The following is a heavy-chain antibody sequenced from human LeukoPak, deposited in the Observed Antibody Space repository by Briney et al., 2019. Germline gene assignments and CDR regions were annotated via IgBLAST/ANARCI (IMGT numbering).Heavy chain of an antibody. V-gene: IGHV1-69*04. J-gene: IGHJ4*02. CDR2: IIPILGIA. CDR3: ARDSRLGYCSSTSCYVDY. Sequence: SVKVSCKASGGTFSSYAISWVRQAPGQGLEWMGRIIPILGIANYAQKFQGRVTITADKSTSTAYMELSSLRSEDTAAYYCARDSRLGYCSSTSCYVDYWGQGTLVTVSS. CDR1: GGTFSSYA. D-gene: IGHD2-2*01.